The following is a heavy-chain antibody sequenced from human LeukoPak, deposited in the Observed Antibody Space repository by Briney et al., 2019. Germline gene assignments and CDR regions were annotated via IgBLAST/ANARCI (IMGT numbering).Heavy chain of an antibody. Sequence: GGSLRLSCAASGFPFSSYAMTWVRQAPGKGLEWVSTISGSGVSTYYADSVKGRFTISRDNSKNALYLQMSSLRAEDTAVYYCAKPFDGSGTYFFFDYWGQGTLVTVSS. CDR1: GFPFSSYA. D-gene: IGHD3-10*01. J-gene: IGHJ4*02. CDR3: AKPFDGSGTYFFFDY. CDR2: ISGSGVST. V-gene: IGHV3-23*01.